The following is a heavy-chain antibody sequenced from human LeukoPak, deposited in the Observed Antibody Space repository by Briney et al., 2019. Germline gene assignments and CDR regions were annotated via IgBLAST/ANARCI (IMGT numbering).Heavy chain of an antibody. CDR1: SGSISSSSYY. CDR3: ARGYVGAQGGGDY. V-gene: IGHV4-39*01. CDR2: IYYSGST. D-gene: IGHD1-26*01. Sequence: SETLSLTCTVSSGSISSSSYYWGWIRQPPGKGLEWIGSIYYSGSTYHNPSLKSRVTISVDTSKNQFSLKLSSVTAADTAAYYCARGYVGAQGGGDYWGQGTLVTVSS. J-gene: IGHJ4*02.